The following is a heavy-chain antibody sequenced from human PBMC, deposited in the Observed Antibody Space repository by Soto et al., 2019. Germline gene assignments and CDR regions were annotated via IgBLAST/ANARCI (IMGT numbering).Heavy chain of an antibody. V-gene: IGHV4-59*11. Sequence: PSETLSLTCTVSGGSLSPHYWSWIRQPPGKGLEWIGYIYYSGTTKSNPSLESRITMSVDTSRNQFSLKLRSVTAADTAVYYCARGDYDNRGYSNPFDNWGLGTRVTVSS. D-gene: IGHD3-22*01. CDR1: GGSLSPHY. CDR3: ARGDYDNRGYSNPFDN. J-gene: IGHJ4*02. CDR2: IYYSGTT.